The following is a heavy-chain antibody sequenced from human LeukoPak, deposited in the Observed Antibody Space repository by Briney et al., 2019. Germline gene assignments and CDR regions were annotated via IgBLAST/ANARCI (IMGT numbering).Heavy chain of an antibody. V-gene: IGHV4-4*07. CDR2: IYTSGTT. Sequence: SETLSPTCTVSGGSFSTYYWSWIRQPAGKGLEWIGHIYTSGTTNYNPSLKSRVTMSIDTSKNQFSLKLSSVTAADTAIYYCAKSVVNSGTYIPFDSWGQGTLVTVSS. D-gene: IGHD1-26*01. J-gene: IGHJ4*02. CDR1: GGSFSTYY. CDR3: AKSVVNSGTYIPFDS.